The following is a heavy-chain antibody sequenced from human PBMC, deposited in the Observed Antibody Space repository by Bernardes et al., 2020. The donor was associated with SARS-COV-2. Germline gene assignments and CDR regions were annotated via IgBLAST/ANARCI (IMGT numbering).Heavy chain of an antibody. V-gene: IGHV3-23*01. CDR3: VGGVMITFGGVPRYYYYGMDV. J-gene: IGHJ6*02. D-gene: IGHD3-16*01. Sequence: GGSLRLSCAASGFTFSSYAMSWVRQAPGKGLEWVSAISGSGGSTYYAASVKGRFTISRDNSKNTLYLQMNSLRAEDTAVYYCVGGVMITFGGVPRYYYYGMDVWGQGTTVTVSS. CDR2: ISGSGGST. CDR1: GFTFSSYA.